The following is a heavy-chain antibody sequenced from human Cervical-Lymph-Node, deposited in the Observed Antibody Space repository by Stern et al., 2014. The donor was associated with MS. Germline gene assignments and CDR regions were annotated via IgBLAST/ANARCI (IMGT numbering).Heavy chain of an antibody. D-gene: IGHD3-22*01. Sequence: QLVQSGAEVKKPGSSVKVSCKASGGTFSSYAISWVRQAPGQGLEWMGGIIPIFGTANYAQKFQGRVTITADETASTSYMELSRLRSEDTSLYSFSRGGFCTTWAPASWGQGTLFTVSS. V-gene: IGHV1-69*01. CDR3: SRGGFCTTWAPAS. CDR1: GGTFSSYA. J-gene: IGHJ5*02. CDR2: IIPIFGTA.